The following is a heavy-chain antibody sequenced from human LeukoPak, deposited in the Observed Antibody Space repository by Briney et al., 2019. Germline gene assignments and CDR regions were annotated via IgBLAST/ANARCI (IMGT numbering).Heavy chain of an antibody. D-gene: IGHD5-18*01. V-gene: IGHV1-8*01. CDR2: MNPNRGNT. CDR3: ASVRANTVMVEREPFDY. CDR1: GYTFTSYD. J-gene: IGHJ4*02. Sequence: ASVKVSCKPSGYTFTSYDINWGRQATGQGREWMGWMNPNRGNTGYSQKFQGRGTMTRNTYISTAYMELSSLRSEDTDVYYCASVRANTVMVEREPFDYWGQGTLVTVSS.